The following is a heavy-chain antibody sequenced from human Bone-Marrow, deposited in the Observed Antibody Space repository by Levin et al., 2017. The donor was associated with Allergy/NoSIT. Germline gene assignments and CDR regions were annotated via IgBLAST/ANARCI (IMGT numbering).Heavy chain of an antibody. J-gene: IGHJ6*02. Sequence: ETLSLTCAASGFTFDDYAMHWVRQAPGKGLEWVSLISWDGGSTYYADSVKGRFTISRDNSKNSLYLQMNSLRAEDTALYYCAKDSSDFWSGYSRFYGMDVWGQGTTVTVSS. CDR3: AKDSSDFWSGYSRFYGMDV. CDR2: ISWDGGST. CDR1: GFTFDDYA. V-gene: IGHV3-43D*04. D-gene: IGHD3-3*01.